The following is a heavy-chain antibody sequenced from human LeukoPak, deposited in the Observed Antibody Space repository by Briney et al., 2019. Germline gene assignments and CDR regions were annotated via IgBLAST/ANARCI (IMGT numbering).Heavy chain of an antibody. CDR3: ARECTIFGVDYFDY. Sequence: PSETLSLTCTVSGGSISSGGYYWSWIRQHPGKGLEWIGYIYYSGSTYYNPSLKSRVTISVDTSKNQFSLKLSSVTAADTAVYYCARECTIFGVDYFDYWGQGTLVTVSS. CDR1: GGSISSGGYY. V-gene: IGHV4-31*03. D-gene: IGHD3-3*01. J-gene: IGHJ4*02. CDR2: IYYSGST.